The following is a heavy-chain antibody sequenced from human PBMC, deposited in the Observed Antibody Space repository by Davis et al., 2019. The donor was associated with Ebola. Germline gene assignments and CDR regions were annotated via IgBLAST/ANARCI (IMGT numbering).Heavy chain of an antibody. CDR3: ARDPTRTYYDFWSGSSDYYYGMDV. D-gene: IGHD3-3*01. CDR2: SSYI. Sequence: SSYIYYADSVKGRFTISRDNAKNSLYLQMNSPRAEDTAVYYCARDPTRTYYDFWSGSSDYYYGMDVWGQGTTVTVSS. J-gene: IGHJ6*02. V-gene: IGHV3-21*01.